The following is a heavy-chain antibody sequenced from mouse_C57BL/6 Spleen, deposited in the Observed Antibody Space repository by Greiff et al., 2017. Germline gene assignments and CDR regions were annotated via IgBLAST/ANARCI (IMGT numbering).Heavy chain of an antibody. CDR1: GYSFTDYN. D-gene: IGHD1-1*01. Sequence: EVQGVESGPELVKPGASVKISCKASGYSFTDYNMNWVKQSNGKSLEWIGVINPNYGTPSYNQKFKGKDTLTVDQSSSTAYMQLNSLTSEDSAVYYCARPQRYVFAMDYWGQGTSVTVSS. CDR3: ARPQRYVFAMDY. V-gene: IGHV1-39*01. J-gene: IGHJ4*01. CDR2: INPNYGTP.